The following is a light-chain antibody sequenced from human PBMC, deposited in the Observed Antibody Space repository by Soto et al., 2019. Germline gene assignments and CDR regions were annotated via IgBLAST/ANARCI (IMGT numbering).Light chain of an antibody. CDR3: ATWDRSLSVGV. CDR1: SSNIGNNY. V-gene: IGLV1-51*01. J-gene: IGLJ2*01. Sequence: QSVLTQPPSVSAAPGQKFTISCSGSSSNIGNNYVFWYQQLPGTAPKLLIYDNDKRPSGIPDRFSGSESGTSATLGITGLQTGDEADYYCATWDRSLSVGVFGGGTKLTVL. CDR2: DND.